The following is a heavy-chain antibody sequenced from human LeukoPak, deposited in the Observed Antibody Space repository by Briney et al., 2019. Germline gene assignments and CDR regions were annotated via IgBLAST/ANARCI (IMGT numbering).Heavy chain of an antibody. Sequence: GGSLRLSCAASGFTFSSYGMHWVRQAPGKGLEWVAFIRYDGSNKYYADSVKGRFTISRDNSKNTLYLQVNSLRAEDTAVYYCAKDWGMYYYDSSGPPGDYWGQGTLVTVSS. J-gene: IGHJ4*02. CDR2: IRYDGSNK. CDR1: GFTFSSYG. D-gene: IGHD3-22*01. CDR3: AKDWGMYYYDSSGPPGDY. V-gene: IGHV3-30*02.